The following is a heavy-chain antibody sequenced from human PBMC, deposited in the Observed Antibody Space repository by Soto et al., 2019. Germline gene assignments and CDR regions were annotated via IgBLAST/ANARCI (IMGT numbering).Heavy chain of an antibody. Sequence: ASVKVSCKASGCTFSSYAISWVRQAPGQGLEWMGGIIPIFGTANYAQKFQGRVTITADKSTSTAYMELSSLRSEDTAVYYCASSSGVNWFEPWGQGTLVIVSS. CDR3: ASSSGVNWFEP. CDR2: IIPIFGTA. CDR1: GCTFSSYA. J-gene: IGHJ5*02. V-gene: IGHV1-69*06. D-gene: IGHD2-8*01.